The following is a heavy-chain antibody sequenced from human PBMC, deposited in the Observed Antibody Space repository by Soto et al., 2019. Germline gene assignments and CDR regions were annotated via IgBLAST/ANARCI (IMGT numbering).Heavy chain of an antibody. CDR2: IIPIFGTA. CDR1: VGTFSSYS. Sequence: ASVSVSCKASVGTFSSYSIIGVRQAPGQGLEWMGGIIPIFGTANYAQKFQGRVTTIAGKSTSTAYMELSSLRPEDTAAYYCAREYSGYDSLWYFDLWGRGTLVTVSS. D-gene: IGHD5-12*01. CDR3: AREYSGYDSLWYFDL. V-gene: IGHV1-69*06. J-gene: IGHJ2*01.